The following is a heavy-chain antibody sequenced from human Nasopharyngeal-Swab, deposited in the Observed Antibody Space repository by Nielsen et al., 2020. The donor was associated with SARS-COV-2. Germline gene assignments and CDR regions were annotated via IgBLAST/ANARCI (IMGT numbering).Heavy chain of an antibody. CDR1: GYTFNTYA. V-gene: IGHV1-3*01. Sequence: ASVKVSCKASGYTFNTYAMHWVRQAPGQRLEWMGWINAGTGNAKYSQQFQGRVTITRDKSASTAYMELSSLRSEDTAVYYCARGIVGIAAPFFDYWGQGTLVTVSS. D-gene: IGHD6-13*01. CDR2: INAGTGNA. J-gene: IGHJ4*02. CDR3: ARGIVGIAAPFFDY.